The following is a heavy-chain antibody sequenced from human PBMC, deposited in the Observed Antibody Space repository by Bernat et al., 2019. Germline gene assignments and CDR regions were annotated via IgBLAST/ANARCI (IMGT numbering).Heavy chain of an antibody. Sequence: EVQLVESGGGLVQPGGSLRLSCAASGFTFSSYSMNWVRQAPGKGLEWVSYISSSSTIYYADSVKGRFTISRDNAKNSLYLQMNSLRAEDTAVYYCARLHTNCPWGQGTLVTVSS. D-gene: IGHD2-2*01. J-gene: IGHJ5*02. CDR3: ARLHTNCP. V-gene: IGHV3-48*01. CDR2: ISSSSTI. CDR1: GFTFSSYS.